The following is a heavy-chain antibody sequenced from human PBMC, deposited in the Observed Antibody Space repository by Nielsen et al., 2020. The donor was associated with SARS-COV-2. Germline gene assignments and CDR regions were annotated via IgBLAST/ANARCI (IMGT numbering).Heavy chain of an antibody. CDR2: ISSSSSNI. Sequence: GESLKISCAASGFTFSSYSMNWVRQAPGKGLEWVSYISSSSSNIYYADSVKGRFTISRDNAENSLSLQMNSLRAEDTAVYYCARESVTGTDAFDIWGQGTVVTVSS. D-gene: IGHD6-19*01. J-gene: IGHJ3*02. CDR1: GFTFSSYS. CDR3: ARESVTGTDAFDI. V-gene: IGHV3-48*04.